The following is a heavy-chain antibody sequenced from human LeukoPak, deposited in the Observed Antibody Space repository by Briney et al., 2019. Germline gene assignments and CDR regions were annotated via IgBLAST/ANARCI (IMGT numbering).Heavy chain of an antibody. CDR3: ARRITGTTTWYFDL. CDR1: GYSISSGYY. CDR2: IYHSGST. J-gene: IGHJ2*01. V-gene: IGHV4-38-2*01. Sequence: PSETLSLTCAVSGYSISSGYYWGRIRQPPGKGLEWIGSIYHSGSTYYNPSLKSRVTISVDTSKNQFSLKLSSVTAADTAVYYCARRITGTTTWYFDLWGRGTLVTVS. D-gene: IGHD1-7*01.